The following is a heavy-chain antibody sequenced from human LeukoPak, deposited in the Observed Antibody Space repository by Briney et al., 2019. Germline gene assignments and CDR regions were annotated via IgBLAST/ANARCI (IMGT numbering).Heavy chain of an antibody. J-gene: IGHJ3*02. D-gene: IGHD1-1*01. Sequence: GGSLRLSCAASGFTFSSYSMSWVRQAPGKGLEWVSGINWNGGSTGYADSVKGRFTISRDNAKNSLYLQMNSLRAEDTALYYCARDGNDAFDIWGQGTMVTVYS. CDR3: ARDGNDAFDI. CDR2: INWNGGST. V-gene: IGHV3-20*04. CDR1: GFTFSSYS.